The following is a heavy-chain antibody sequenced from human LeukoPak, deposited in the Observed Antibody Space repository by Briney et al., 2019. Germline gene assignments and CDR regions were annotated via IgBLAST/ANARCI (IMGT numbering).Heavy chain of an antibody. CDR1: GGTFSSYG. Sequence: ASVKVSCKASGGTFSSYGISWVRQAPGQGLEWMGWISAYNGNTNYAQKLQGRVTMTTDTSTSTAYMELRSLRSDDTAVYYCARDRVAVAGSAFDYWGQGTLVTVSS. D-gene: IGHD6-19*01. CDR3: ARDRVAVAGSAFDY. J-gene: IGHJ4*02. CDR2: ISAYNGNT. V-gene: IGHV1-18*01.